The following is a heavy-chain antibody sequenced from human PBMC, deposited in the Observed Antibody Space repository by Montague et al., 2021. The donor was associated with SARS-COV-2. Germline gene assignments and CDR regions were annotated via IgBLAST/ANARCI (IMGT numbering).Heavy chain of an antibody. V-gene: IGHV4-39*07. CDR1: GGSISSSSYY. CDR2: IYYSGST. J-gene: IGHJ6*02. D-gene: IGHD2-2*02. Sequence: SETLSLTCTVSGGSISSSSYYWGWIRQAPGKGLEWIGSIYYSGSTYYNPSLKSRVTISVDTSKIQFSLKLISVTAADTSVYYCARAPRRQPLLYPIGHCYYGMDVWGQGTTVTVSS. CDR3: ARAPRRQPLLYPIGHCYYGMDV.